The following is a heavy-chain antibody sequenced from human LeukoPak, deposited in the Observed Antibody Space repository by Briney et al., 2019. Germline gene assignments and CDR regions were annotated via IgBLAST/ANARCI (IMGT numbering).Heavy chain of an antibody. CDR2: IYYSGST. Sequence: SDTLSLTCTVSGGSISSYYWSWIRQPPGKGLEWIGYIYYSGSTNYNPSLKSRVTISVDTSRNQFSLKLSSVTAADTAVYYCARRFGGDFEYYFDYWGQGTLVTVSS. J-gene: IGHJ4*02. CDR3: ARRFGGDFEYYFDY. CDR1: GGSISSYY. D-gene: IGHD2-21*02. V-gene: IGHV4-59*08.